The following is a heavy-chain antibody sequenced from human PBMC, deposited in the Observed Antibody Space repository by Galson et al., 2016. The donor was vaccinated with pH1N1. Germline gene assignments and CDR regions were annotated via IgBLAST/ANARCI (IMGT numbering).Heavy chain of an antibody. D-gene: IGHD6-13*01. Sequence: SVKVSCKVSGYTLTELSMHWVRQAPGKGLEWMGGFDPEDGETIYAQKFQGRVTMTEDTSTDTAYMELSSPRSEDTAAYYCATVIAAGYGMDAWGQGTTVTVSS. CDR2: FDPEDGET. CDR3: ATVIAAGYGMDA. J-gene: IGHJ6*02. V-gene: IGHV1-24*01. CDR1: GYTLTELS.